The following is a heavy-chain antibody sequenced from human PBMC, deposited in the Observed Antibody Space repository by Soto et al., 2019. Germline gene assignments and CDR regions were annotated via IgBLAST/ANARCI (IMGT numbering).Heavy chain of an antibody. CDR3: ALSRDIVVVPAAPYYGMDV. D-gene: IGHD2-2*01. J-gene: IGHJ6*02. CDR1: GGTFSSYA. V-gene: IGHV1-69*06. CDR2: IIPIFGTA. Sequence: ASVKVSCKASGGTFSSYAISWVRQAPGQGLEWMGGIIPIFGTANYAQKFQGRVTITADKSTSTAYMELSSLRSEDTAVYYCALSRDIVVVPAAPYYGMDVWGQGTTVTVS.